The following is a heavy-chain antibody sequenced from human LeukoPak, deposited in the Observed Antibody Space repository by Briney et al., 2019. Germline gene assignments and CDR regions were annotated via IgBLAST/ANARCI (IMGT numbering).Heavy chain of an antibody. V-gene: IGHV5-51*01. CDR3: ARNASAQRVATHFDY. CDR2: IYPGDSDT. D-gene: IGHD5-12*01. J-gene: IGHJ4*02. CDR1: GYSFTSYW. Sequence: PGESLKISCKGSGYSFTSYWIGWVRQMPGKGLGWMGIIYPGDSDTRYSPSVQGQVTTPADKSISTAYLQWSSLKASDTAMYYCARNASAQRVATHFDYWGQGTLVTVSS.